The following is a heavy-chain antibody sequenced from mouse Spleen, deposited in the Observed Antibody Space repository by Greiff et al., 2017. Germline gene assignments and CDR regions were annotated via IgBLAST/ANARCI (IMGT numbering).Heavy chain of an antibody. CDR3: ARAYGNYKAMDY. CDR1: GYSITSDYA. J-gene: IGHJ4*01. CDR2: ISYSGST. Sequence: DVKLQESGPGLVKPSQSLSLTCTVTGYSITSDYAWNWIRQFPGNKLEWMGYISYSGSTSYNPSLKSRISITRDTSKNQFFLQLNSVTTEDTATYYCARAYGNYKAMDYWGQGTSVTVSS. D-gene: IGHD2-10*02. V-gene: IGHV3-2*02.